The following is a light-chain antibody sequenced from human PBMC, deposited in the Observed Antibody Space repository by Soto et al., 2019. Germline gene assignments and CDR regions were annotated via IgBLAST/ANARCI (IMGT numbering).Light chain of an antibody. Sequence: QSALTQPASVSGSPGQSITISCTGTSSDVGRYNYVSWYQQFPGKAPKLIIYGVSNRPSGVSSRFSGSKSGNTASLTISGLQTEDEADYYCNSYAGTSYVFGTGTKV. CDR1: SSDVGRYNY. CDR3: NSYAGTSYV. CDR2: GVS. J-gene: IGLJ1*01. V-gene: IGLV2-14*01.